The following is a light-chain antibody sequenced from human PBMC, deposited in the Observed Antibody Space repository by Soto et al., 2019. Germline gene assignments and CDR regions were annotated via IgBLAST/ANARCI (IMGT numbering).Light chain of an antibody. Sequence: DIQLTQSPPTLSASVGDRVTVTCRASQPISSWLAWYHQKPGKAPNLLIFDASNLESGVPSRFRGSGSGTDFTFTISRLQPEDIAAYYCQKLNAYPPWTFGQGTKVDIK. CDR2: DAS. J-gene: IGKJ1*01. CDR3: QKLNAYPPWT. V-gene: IGKV1-5*01. CDR1: QPISSW.